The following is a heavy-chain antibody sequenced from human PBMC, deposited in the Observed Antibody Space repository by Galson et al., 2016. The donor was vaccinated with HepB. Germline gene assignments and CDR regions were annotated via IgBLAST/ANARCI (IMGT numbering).Heavy chain of an antibody. CDR3: AKDHGGYSGFDY. Sequence: SLRLSCAASEFTFGTYTMHWIRQAPGEGLQWVSLITGDRANAYYADSVKGRFTISRDNRKNSLYLQMNSLRTEDTALYYCAKDHGGYSGFDYWGQGTLVTVSS. D-gene: IGHD4-23*01. V-gene: IGHV3-43*01. CDR2: ITGDRANA. CDR1: EFTFGTYT. J-gene: IGHJ4*02.